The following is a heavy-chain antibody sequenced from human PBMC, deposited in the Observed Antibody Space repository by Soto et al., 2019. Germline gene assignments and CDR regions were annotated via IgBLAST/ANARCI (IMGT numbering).Heavy chain of an antibody. V-gene: IGHV3-23*01. CDR1: GFTFSSYA. Sequence: EVQLLESGGGLVQPGGSLRLSCAASGFTFSSYAMSWVRQAPGKGLEWVSAISGSGGSTYYADPVKGRFTISRDNSKHTLYLQMNSLRAEDTAVYYCAKVPGWNDGYDWGQGTLVTVSS. CDR3: AKVPGWNDGYD. D-gene: IGHD1-1*01. CDR2: ISGSGGST. J-gene: IGHJ4*02.